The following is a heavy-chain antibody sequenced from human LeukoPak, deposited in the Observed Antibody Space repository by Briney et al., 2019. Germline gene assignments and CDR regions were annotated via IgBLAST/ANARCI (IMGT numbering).Heavy chain of an antibody. CDR1: GFTFSSYW. V-gene: IGHV3-7*01. CDR3: ARDWLAGNPYHAFDL. D-gene: IGHD3-22*01. Sequence: GGSLRLSCAASGFTFSSYWMSWVRQAPGKGLEWVASIKQDGSEKYYVDSVKGRFTISRDNAKNSLHLQMNSLRAEDTAVYYCARDWLAGNPYHAFDLWGKGTMVTVSS. J-gene: IGHJ3*01. CDR2: IKQDGSEK.